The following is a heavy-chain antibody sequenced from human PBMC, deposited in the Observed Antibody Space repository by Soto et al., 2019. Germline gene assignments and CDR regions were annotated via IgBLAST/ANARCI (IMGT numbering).Heavy chain of an antibody. J-gene: IGHJ5*02. D-gene: IGHD1-26*01. CDR3: ARETSNSGHWFDP. CDR2: INPSGGST. CDR1: GYTFTGYY. Sequence: ASVKVSCKASGYTFTGYYMHWVRQAPGQGLEWMGIINPSGGSTSCAQKFQGRVTMTRDTSTSTVYMELSSLRSEDTAVYYCARETSNSGHWFDPWGQGTLVTVSS. V-gene: IGHV1-46*01.